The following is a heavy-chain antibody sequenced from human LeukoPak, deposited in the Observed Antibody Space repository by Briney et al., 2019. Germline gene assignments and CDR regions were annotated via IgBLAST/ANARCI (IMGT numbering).Heavy chain of an antibody. CDR3: ARAYGGNSQYFQY. CDR1: GCSIISGYY. J-gene: IGHJ1*01. Sequence: PSGTLSLTCSVSGCSIISGYYWGWVRQPPGKGLEWIGSIHHSGSTNYNPSLKSRVTISLDTSKNQFSLKLSSVTAADTAVYYCARAYGGNSQYFQYGGQGTLVTVSS. CDR2: IHHSGST. V-gene: IGHV4-38-2*02. D-gene: IGHD4-23*01.